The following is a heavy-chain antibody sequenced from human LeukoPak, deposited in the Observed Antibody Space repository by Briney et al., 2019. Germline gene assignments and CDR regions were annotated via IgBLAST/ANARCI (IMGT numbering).Heavy chain of an antibody. D-gene: IGHD1-26*01. CDR2: IRYDESKT. Sequence: GGSLRLSCAASGFTFSSYGMHWVRQAPAKGLEWVAFIRYDESKTFYGDSVKGRFTVSRDNSKNTLYLQMNSLRAEDTAVYYCAKSHLPNSYSGAYYCDYWGQGTQVTVSS. J-gene: IGHJ4*02. CDR1: GFTFSSYG. CDR3: AKSHLPNSYSGAYYCDY. V-gene: IGHV3-30*02.